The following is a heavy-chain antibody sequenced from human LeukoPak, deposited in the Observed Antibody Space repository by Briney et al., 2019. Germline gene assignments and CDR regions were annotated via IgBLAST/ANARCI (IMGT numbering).Heavy chain of an antibody. J-gene: IGHJ3*02. CDR3: GRLYGGDSGLGAFDI. V-gene: IGHV4-39*01. CDR2: FYYSGSP. Sequence: AETLSLTCTVSGGSITSSYWGWIRQPPGKGLEWIGNFYYSGSPYYNPSLKSRVTISVDTSKNQFSLRLSPVTAADTAVYYCGRLYGGDSGLGAFDIWGQGTMVTVSS. CDR1: GGSITSSY. D-gene: IGHD4-23*01.